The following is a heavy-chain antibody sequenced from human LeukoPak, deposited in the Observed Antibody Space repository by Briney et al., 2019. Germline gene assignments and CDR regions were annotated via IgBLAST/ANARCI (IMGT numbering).Heavy chain of an antibody. J-gene: IGHJ6*02. CDR2: IHRDGNNI. CDR3: ARGLRDRYGMDV. Sequence: GGSLRLSCAASGFTLSSYWMHWVRQAPGKGLVWVSRIHRDGNNINYADFVQGRFTVSRDNAKNTLYLQMHSLRVEDTAMYYCARGLRDRYGMDVWGQGTTVTVSS. CDR1: GFTLSSYW. V-gene: IGHV3-74*01.